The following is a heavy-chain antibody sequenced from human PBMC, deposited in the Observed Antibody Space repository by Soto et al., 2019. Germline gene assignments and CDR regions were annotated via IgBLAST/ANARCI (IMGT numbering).Heavy chain of an antibody. CDR2: ISESGDTT. V-gene: IGHV3-23*01. CDR1: GLTFSGHA. Sequence: VGSLRLSCAASGLTFSGHAMTWVRQSPGRGLEWVSTISESGDTTYYADSVKGRFTISRDNSKNTLFLQMNSLRVEDTAVYYCVPGSSGAVGEDRWGQGTLVTVSS. CDR3: VPGSSGAVGEDR. D-gene: IGHD3-16*01. J-gene: IGHJ5*02.